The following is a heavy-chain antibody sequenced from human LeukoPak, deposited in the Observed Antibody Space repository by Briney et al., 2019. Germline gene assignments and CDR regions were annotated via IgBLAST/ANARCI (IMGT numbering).Heavy chain of an antibody. Sequence: GESLKISCKASGYSFSSYWIAWVRQMPGKGLGWMGIIYPGNSNTRYNPSFQGQVIISADQSISTAFLQWSSLKASDSAMFYCATGAVAGQDVFDYWGQGTLVTVSS. V-gene: IGHV5-51*01. CDR1: GYSFSSYW. CDR3: ATGAVAGQDVFDY. CDR2: IYPGNSNT. J-gene: IGHJ4*02. D-gene: IGHD6-19*01.